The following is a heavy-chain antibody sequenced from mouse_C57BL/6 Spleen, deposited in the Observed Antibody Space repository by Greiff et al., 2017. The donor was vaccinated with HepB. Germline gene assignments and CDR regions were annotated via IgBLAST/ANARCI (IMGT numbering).Heavy chain of an antibody. CDR1: GYAFSSSW. J-gene: IGHJ2*01. CDR2: IYPGDGDT. Sequence: VQLQQSGPELVKPGASVKISCKASGYAFSSSWMNWVKQRPGKGLEWIGRIYPGDGDTNYNGKFKGKATLTADKYSSAAYMQLRSLTSEDSAVYFCATGGPPGSSWGQRTTLTVSS. CDR3: ATGGPPGSS. V-gene: IGHV1-82*01.